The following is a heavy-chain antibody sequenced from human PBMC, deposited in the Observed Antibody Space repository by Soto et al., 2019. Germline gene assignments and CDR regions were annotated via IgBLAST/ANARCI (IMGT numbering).Heavy chain of an antibody. D-gene: IGHD1-20*01. CDR2: ISVSDAFI. V-gene: IGHV3-23*01. CDR1: VFNFVAFA. J-gene: IGHJ4*02. CDR3: TRETVAGITGLDY. Sequence: PGRSLRPSGEASVFNFVAFAVNWVRQAPGKGLEWVSGISVSDAFIYYADSVRGRFSISRDASENILYLQMNSLRVDDTALYYCTRETVAGITGLDYWGPGTLVTVSS.